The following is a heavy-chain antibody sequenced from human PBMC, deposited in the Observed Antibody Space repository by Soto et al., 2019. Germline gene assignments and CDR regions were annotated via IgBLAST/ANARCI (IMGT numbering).Heavy chain of an antibody. J-gene: IGHJ6*02. Sequence: SETLSLTCAVSGGSISSGGYSWSWIRQPPGEGLEWIGYIYHSGSTYYNPPLKSRVTISVDRSKNQFSLKLSSVTAADTAVYYCARTLNYYYGMDVWGQGTTVTVSS. CDR3: ARTLNYYYGMDV. V-gene: IGHV4-30-2*01. CDR1: GGSISSGGYS. CDR2: IYHSGST.